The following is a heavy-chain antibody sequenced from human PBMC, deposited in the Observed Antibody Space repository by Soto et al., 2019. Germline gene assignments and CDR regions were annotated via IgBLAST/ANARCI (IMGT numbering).Heavy chain of an antibody. V-gene: IGHV3-7*03. CDR3: AITTSTVSYWFDP. CDR1: GFSFSGYW. J-gene: IGHJ5*02. D-gene: IGHD4-4*01. Sequence: PGGPLRLSCAASGFSFSGYWMSWVRQAPGKGPEWVANIKEDGTEQHYVDSVKGRFTISRDNSENSLFLQMNNLRAEDSAIYYCAITTSTVSYWFDPWGPGTQVTVSS. CDR2: IKEDGTEQ.